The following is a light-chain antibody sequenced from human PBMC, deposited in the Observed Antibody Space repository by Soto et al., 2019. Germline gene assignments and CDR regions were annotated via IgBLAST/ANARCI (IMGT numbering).Light chain of an antibody. J-gene: IGLJ1*01. CDR3: CSYAGSSTLNYV. CDR2: EVS. V-gene: IGLV2-23*02. Sequence: TQPPPLSGSPGPSHTIPPPGNSREVGSYNLVSWYQQHPGKAPKLMIYEVSKRPSGVSNRFSGSKSGNTASLTISGLQAEDEADYYCCSYAGSSTLNYVFGTGTKVTVL. CDR1: SREVGSYNL.